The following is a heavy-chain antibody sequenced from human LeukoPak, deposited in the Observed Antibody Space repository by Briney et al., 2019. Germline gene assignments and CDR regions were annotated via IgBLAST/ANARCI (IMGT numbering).Heavy chain of an antibody. J-gene: IGHJ4*02. CDR1: GFTFSDHY. Sequence: GGSLRLSCAASGFTFSDHYMDWVRQAPGKGLEWVGRTRNKANSYTTEYAASVKGRFTISRDDSKNSLYLQMNSLKTEDTAVYYCAREDSSGYYYYFDYWGQGTLVTVSS. CDR2: TRNKANSYTT. D-gene: IGHD3-22*01. CDR3: AREDSSGYYYYFDY. V-gene: IGHV3-72*01.